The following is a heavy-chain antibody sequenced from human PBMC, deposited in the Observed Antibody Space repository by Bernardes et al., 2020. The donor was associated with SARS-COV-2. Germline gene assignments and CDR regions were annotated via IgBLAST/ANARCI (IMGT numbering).Heavy chain of an antibody. Sequence: SETLSLTCSVSGVTLRTFTYYWGWVRQPPGKGLEWIGTIYYSGSTYYNPSLKSRVTISLDTSKNQFSLRLNSVTAADTATYYCARREYSGYDSPFDFWGQGTLVTVSS. CDR3: ARREYSGYDSPFDF. J-gene: IGHJ4*02. D-gene: IGHD5-12*01. CDR1: GVTLRTFTYY. CDR2: IYYSGST. V-gene: IGHV4-39*01.